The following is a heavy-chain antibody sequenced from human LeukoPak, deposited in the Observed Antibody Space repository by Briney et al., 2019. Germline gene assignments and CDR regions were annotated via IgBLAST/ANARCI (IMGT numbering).Heavy chain of an antibody. V-gene: IGHV3-30*18. J-gene: IGHJ4*02. Sequence: GGSLRLSCVASGFTFSSYAMHWVRQAPGKGLEWVAVISYDGSNKYYADSVKGRFTISRDNSKNTLYLQMNSLRAEDTAVYYCAKHGYSSSSIVDYWGQGTLVTVSS. CDR1: GFTFSSYA. D-gene: IGHD6-6*01. CDR2: ISYDGSNK. CDR3: AKHGYSSSSIVDY.